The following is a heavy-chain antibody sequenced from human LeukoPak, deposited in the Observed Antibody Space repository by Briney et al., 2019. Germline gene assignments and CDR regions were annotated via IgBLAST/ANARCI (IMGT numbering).Heavy chain of an antibody. V-gene: IGHV4-59*08. J-gene: IGHJ4*02. D-gene: IGHD1/OR15-1a*01. CDR1: GGSISGYY. CDR2: VYYSGST. Sequence: SETLSLTCTVSGGSISGYYWSWIRQPPGKGLGWIGYVYYSGSTNYNPSLKSRVTISVDTSKNHFSLKLSSVTAADTAVYSCARSIIGTRSKFDYWGQGTLVTVSS. CDR3: ARSIIGTRSKFDY.